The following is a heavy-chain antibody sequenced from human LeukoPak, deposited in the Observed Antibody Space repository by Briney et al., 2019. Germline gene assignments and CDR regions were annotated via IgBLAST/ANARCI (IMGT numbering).Heavy chain of an antibody. D-gene: IGHD5-24*01. J-gene: IGHJ4*02. V-gene: IGHV3-48*01. CDR3: ARTRYNNYGYFDY. CDR2: IDPSGTTI. CDR1: KFIFSAYP. Sequence: PGGSLRLSCACATTKFIFSAYPMNWVRQTPGKGLEWLSYIDPSGTTIYYADSVKGRFTISRDNARNSLFLQMNRLRAEDTAVYYCARTRYNNYGYFDYWGQGTLVSVSS.